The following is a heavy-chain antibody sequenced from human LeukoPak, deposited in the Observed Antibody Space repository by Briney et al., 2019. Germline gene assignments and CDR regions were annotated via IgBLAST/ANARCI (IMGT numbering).Heavy chain of an antibody. D-gene: IGHD3-9*01. CDR3: ARVRDRYFEALDY. V-gene: IGHV3-23*01. CDR2: ISGDGGST. CDR1: GFTFNNYD. J-gene: IGHJ4*02. Sequence: GGSLRLSCAASGFTFNNYDMSWVRQAPGKGLEWVSSISGDGGSTYYADSVKGRFTISRDNSKSTLYLQMNSLRAEDTAVYYCARVRDRYFEALDYWGQGTLVTVSS.